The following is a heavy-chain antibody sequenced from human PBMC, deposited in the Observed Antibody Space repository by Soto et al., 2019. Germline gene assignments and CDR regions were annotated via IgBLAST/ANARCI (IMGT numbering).Heavy chain of an antibody. CDR1: GFTFDDYA. V-gene: IGHV3-9*01. CDR2: ISWNSGSI. Sequence: GGSLRLSCAASGFTFDDYAMHWVRQAPGKGLEWVSGISWNSGSIGYADSVKGRFTISRDNAKNSLYLQMNSLRAEDTALYYCAKDIIPSVPYYYYYMDVWGKGTTVTVSS. CDR3: AKDIIPSVPYYYYYMDV. J-gene: IGHJ6*03.